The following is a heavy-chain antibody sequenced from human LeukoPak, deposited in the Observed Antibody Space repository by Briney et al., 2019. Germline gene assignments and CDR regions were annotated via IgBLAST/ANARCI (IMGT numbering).Heavy chain of an antibody. CDR3: AREHSSGWYPTAPFDP. D-gene: IGHD6-19*01. CDR2: TYYRSKWYN. V-gene: IGHV6-1*01. CDR1: GDSVSSNSAA. J-gene: IGHJ5*02. Sequence: SQTLSLTCAISGDSVSSNSAAWNWIRQSPSRGLERLGRTYYRSKWYNDYAVSVKSRITINPDTSKNQFSLQLNSVTPEDTAVYYCAREHSSGWYPTAPFDPWGQGTLVTVSS.